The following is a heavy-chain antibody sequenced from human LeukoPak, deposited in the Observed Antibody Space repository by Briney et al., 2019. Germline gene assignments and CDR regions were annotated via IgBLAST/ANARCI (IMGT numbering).Heavy chain of an antibody. D-gene: IGHD4-17*01. J-gene: IGHJ5*02. V-gene: IGHV1-2*02. Sequence: GASVKVSFKASGYTFTGYYMHWVRQAPGQGLEWMGWINPNSGGTNYAQKFQGRVTMTRDTSISTAYMELSRLRSDDTAVYYCARVPAYGDYWFDPWGQGTLVTVSS. CDR2: INPNSGGT. CDR1: GYTFTGYY. CDR3: ARVPAYGDYWFDP.